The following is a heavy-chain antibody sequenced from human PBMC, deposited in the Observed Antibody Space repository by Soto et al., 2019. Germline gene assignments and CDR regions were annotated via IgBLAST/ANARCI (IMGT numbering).Heavy chain of an antibody. Sequence: IGGYSVSWKRQHPGKGLEWIGYIYYSGSTYYNPSLKSRVTISVDTSKNQFSLKLSSVTAADTAVYFCSRAQYVTAAAHYVLDVWRKRTTVTVTS. D-gene: IGHD6-13*01. V-gene: IGHV4-31*02. CDR3: SRAQYVTAAAHYVLDV. J-gene: IGHJ6*04. CDR2: IYYSGST. CDR1: IGGYS.